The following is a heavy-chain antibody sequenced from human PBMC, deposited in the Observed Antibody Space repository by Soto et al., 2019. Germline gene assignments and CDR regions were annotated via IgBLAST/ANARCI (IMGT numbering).Heavy chain of an antibody. CDR2: IFYTGAT. CDR3: AREGRHSGGMRESCFGP. V-gene: IGHV4-31*11. CDR1: GDSSSSRSHY. Sequence: PSETLSLPCAVSGDSSSSRSHYWNWIRRFPGKGLEFIGYIFYTGATYYNPSLRGRLSMSVDTSKNQFSLTLKSVTAADTAIYYCAREGRHSGGMRESCFGPGGQGPQGTVCS. J-gene: IGHJ5*02. D-gene: IGHD1-26*01.